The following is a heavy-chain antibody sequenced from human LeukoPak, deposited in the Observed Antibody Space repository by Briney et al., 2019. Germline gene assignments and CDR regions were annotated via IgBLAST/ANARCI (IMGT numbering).Heavy chain of an antibody. D-gene: IGHD6-13*01. CDR2: ISFDGSNK. J-gene: IGHJ4*02. CDR1: GFSFSSYA. Sequence: GGSLRLSCAASGFSFSSYAMHWVRQAPGKGLEWVAVISFDGSNKFYADSVKGRFTISRDNSKNTLYLQMNSLRVEDTAVYYCASSTGYSSSYPLDYWGQGTLVTVSS. CDR3: ASSTGYSSSYPLDY. V-gene: IGHV3-30-3*01.